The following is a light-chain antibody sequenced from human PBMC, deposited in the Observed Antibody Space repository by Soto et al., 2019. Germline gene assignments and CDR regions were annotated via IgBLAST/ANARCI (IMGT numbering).Light chain of an antibody. V-gene: IGKV1-6*01. CDR2: AAS. J-gene: IGKJ4*01. Sequence: AIQMTQSPSSLSASVGDRVTITCRASQGIRTDLGWYQQKPGKAPKLLIYAASSLESGVPPRFSGSGAGTDFTLTISSLPPEDFATYYCLQHYIYPLTFGGGTKVEI. CDR1: QGIRTD. CDR3: LQHYIYPLT.